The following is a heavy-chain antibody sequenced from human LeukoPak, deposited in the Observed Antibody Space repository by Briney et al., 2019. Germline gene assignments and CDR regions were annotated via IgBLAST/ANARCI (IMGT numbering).Heavy chain of an antibody. V-gene: IGHV3-23*01. D-gene: IGHD1-26*01. CDR3: AKDRGGSYYWPFDY. J-gene: IGHJ4*02. CDR2: ISGSGDST. CDR1: GFTFSSYA. Sequence: GGSLRLSCAASGFTFSSYAMSWVRQAPGKGLEWVSVISGSGDSTNYADSVKGRFTISRDNSKNTLYLHMNSLRAEDTAVYYCAKDRGGSYYWPFDYWGQGTLVTVSS.